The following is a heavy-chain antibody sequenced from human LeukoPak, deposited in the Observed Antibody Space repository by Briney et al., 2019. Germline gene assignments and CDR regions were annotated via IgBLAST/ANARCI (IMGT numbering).Heavy chain of an antibody. J-gene: IGHJ5*02. CDR3: ARRGTAQWFDP. CDR2: IYPIDSDT. Sequence: GESLKISCKGSGYKFTSYWIGWVRQMPRKGLEWMGIIYPIDSDTRYSPSFQGQVTISADKSINTAYLQWSSLKASDTAIYYCARRGTAQWFDPWGQGTLVSVSS. D-gene: IGHD6-13*01. V-gene: IGHV5-51*01. CDR1: GYKFTSYW.